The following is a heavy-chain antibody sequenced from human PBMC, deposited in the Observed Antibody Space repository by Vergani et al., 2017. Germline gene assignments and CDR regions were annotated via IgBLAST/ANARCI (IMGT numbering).Heavy chain of an antibody. J-gene: IGHJ6*02. CDR3: ARIKSSSWSRGGGMDV. CDR1: GFSLSTSGMC. Sequence: QVTLRESGPALVKPTQTLTLTCTFSGFSLSTSGMCVSWIHQPPGKALEWLARIDWDDDKYYSTSLKTRLTISKDTSKNQVVLTMTNMDPVDTATYYCARIKSSSWSRGGGMDVWGQGTTVTVSS. V-gene: IGHV2-70*15. D-gene: IGHD6-13*01. CDR2: IDWDDDK.